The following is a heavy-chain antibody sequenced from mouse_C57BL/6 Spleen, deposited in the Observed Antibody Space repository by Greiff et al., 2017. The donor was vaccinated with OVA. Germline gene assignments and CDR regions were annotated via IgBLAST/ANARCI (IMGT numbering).Heavy chain of an antibody. J-gene: IGHJ2*01. CDR2: IDPENGDT. D-gene: IGHD3-3*01. Sequence: EVQLQESGAELVGPGASVKLSCTASGFNIKDDYMHWVKQRPEQGLEWIGWIDPENGDTEYASKFQGKATITADTSSNTAYLQLSSLTSEDTAVYYCTTGDGDYWGQGTTLTVSS. V-gene: IGHV14-4*01. CDR3: TTGDGDY. CDR1: GFNIKDDY.